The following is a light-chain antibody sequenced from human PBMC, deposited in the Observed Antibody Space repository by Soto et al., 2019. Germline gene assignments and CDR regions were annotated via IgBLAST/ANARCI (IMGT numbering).Light chain of an antibody. CDR2: GTS. CDR1: QSLTSRY. J-gene: IGKJ4*01. V-gene: IGKV3-11*01. Sequence: EIVLTQSPGTLSLSPGERATLSCRASQSLTSRYLAWYRQKPGQAPRLLIYGTSNRATGIPARFSGSGSGTDFTLTISSLEPEDFAVYYCQQRSNWPLTFGGGTKVDIK. CDR3: QQRSNWPLT.